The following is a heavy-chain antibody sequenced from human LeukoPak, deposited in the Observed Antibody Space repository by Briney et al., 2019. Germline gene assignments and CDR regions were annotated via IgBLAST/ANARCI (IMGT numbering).Heavy chain of an antibody. Sequence: GGSLRLSCAASGFTFSSYGMHWVRQAPGKGLEWVAFIRYDGSNKYYADSVKGRFTISRDNSKNTLSLQMNSLRAEDTAVYYCAKETYYYGSGTHGGYFDYWGQGTLVTVSS. V-gene: IGHV3-30*02. J-gene: IGHJ4*02. CDR2: IRYDGSNK. CDR3: AKETYYYGSGTHGGYFDY. D-gene: IGHD3-10*01. CDR1: GFTFSSYG.